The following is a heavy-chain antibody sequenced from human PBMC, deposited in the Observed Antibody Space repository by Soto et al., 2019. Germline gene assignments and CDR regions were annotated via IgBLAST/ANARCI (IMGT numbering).Heavy chain of an antibody. CDR1: GGSIRSSF. D-gene: IGHD6-6*01. Sequence: QVQLQESGPGLVKPSETLSLTCIVSGGSIRSSFWSWIRQPPGKGLEWIGYIYYTGSTNSNPSLKSRVTLSVDTTKNQFSLKLSSVTAADTAVYYCARGSSSTRAFYYPFDYWGQGTLVTVSS. V-gene: IGHV4-59*01. CDR3: ARGSSSTRAFYYPFDY. CDR2: IYYTGST. J-gene: IGHJ4*02.